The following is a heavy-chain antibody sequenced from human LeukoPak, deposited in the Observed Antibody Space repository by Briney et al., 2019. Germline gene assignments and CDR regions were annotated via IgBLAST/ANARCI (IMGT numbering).Heavy chain of an antibody. J-gene: IGHJ5*02. CDR1: GGSFNGYY. CDR2: INHSGST. D-gene: IGHD2-15*01. V-gene: IGHV4-34*01. CDR3: ARASMGYLNWFDP. Sequence: SSETLSLTCAVYGGSFNGYYWSWIRQPPGEGLEWIGEINHSGSTNYNPSLKSRVTISVDTSKNQFSLKLSSVTAADTAVYYCARASMGYLNWFDPWGQGTLVTVSS.